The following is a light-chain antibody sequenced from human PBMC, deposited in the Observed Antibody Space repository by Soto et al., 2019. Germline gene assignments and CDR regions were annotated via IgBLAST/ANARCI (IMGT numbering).Light chain of an antibody. CDR3: QQYVTSSPRT. Sequence: EIVLTQSPGTLSLSPGEGATLSCRASQSVTGNYLAWYQQKPGQAPRLLIHGASNRATGIPDRFSGSGSGTDFTLTITRLEPEDFAVYYCQQYVTSSPRTFGQGTKVDIK. V-gene: IGKV3-20*01. CDR2: GAS. J-gene: IGKJ1*01. CDR1: QSVTGNY.